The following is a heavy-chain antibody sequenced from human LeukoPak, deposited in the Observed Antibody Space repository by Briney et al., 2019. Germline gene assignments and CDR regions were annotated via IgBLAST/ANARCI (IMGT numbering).Heavy chain of an antibody. Sequence: ASVKVSYKASGYTFTSYAMNWVRQAPGQGLEWMGRINTNTGNPTYAQGFTGRFVFSLDTSVSTAYLQISSLKAEDTAVYYCARDLGRLQQLVGGDYWGQGTLVTVSS. D-gene: IGHD6-13*01. CDR3: ARDLGRLQQLVGGDY. J-gene: IGHJ4*02. CDR2: INTNTGNP. V-gene: IGHV7-4-1*02. CDR1: GYTFTSYA.